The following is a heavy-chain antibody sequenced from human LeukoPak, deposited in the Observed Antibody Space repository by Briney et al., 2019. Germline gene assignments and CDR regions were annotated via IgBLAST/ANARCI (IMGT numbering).Heavy chain of an antibody. D-gene: IGHD3-22*01. CDR2: ISGSGGST. J-gene: IGHJ6*02. V-gene: IGHV3-23*01. CDR3: AKDHYDSSGPHLYYYYYGMDV. CDR1: GFTFSSYA. Sequence: PGASLRLSCAASGFTFSSYAMSWVRQAPGKGLEWVSAISGSGGSTYYADSVKGRFTISRDNSKNTLYLQMNSLRAKDTAVYYCAKDHYDSSGPHLYYYYYGMDVWGQGTTVTVSS.